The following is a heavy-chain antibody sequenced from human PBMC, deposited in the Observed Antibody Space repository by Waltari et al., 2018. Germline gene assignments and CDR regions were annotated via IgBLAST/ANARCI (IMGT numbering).Heavy chain of an antibody. D-gene: IGHD3-22*01. CDR3: AMGRYYYDSSGYSLSYYYYYYGMDV. CDR1: GGSISSYY. CDR2: IYYSGST. J-gene: IGHJ6*02. V-gene: IGHV4-59*01. Sequence: QVQLQESGPGLVKPSETLSLTCTVSGGSISSYYWSWIRQPPGKGLEWIGYIYYSGSTNYNPSLKSRVTKSVDTSKNQFSLKLSSVTAADTAVYYCAMGRYYYDSSGYSLSYYYYYYGMDVWGQGTTVTVSS.